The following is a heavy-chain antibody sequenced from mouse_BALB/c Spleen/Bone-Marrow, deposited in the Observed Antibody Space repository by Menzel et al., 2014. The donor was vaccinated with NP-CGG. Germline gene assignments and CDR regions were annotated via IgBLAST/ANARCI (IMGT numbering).Heavy chain of an antibody. CDR2: INPSNGGT. CDR1: GYTFTSYY. J-gene: IGHJ4*01. CDR3: SRGRRDALDY. V-gene: IGHV1-53*01. Sequence: VQLQQSGAELVKPGASVKLSCKASGYTFTSYYMYWVKRRPGQGLEWFGEINPSNGGTNFNEKFKNKATLTVDKSSSTAYMQLSGLTSEDSAVYYDSRGRRDALDYWGQGTSVTVSS.